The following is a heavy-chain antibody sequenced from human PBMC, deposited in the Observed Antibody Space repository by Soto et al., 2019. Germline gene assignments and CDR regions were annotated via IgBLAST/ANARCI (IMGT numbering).Heavy chain of an antibody. Sequence: SETLSLTCAVYGGSFSGYYWSWIRQPPGKGLEWIGEINHSGSTNYNPSLKSRVTISVDTSKNQFSLKLGSVTAADTAVYYCARGGSLDIVVVPAAIRDRAPYNWFDPWGQGTLVTVSS. CDR3: ARGGSLDIVVVPAAIRDRAPYNWFDP. J-gene: IGHJ5*02. CDR2: INHSGST. V-gene: IGHV4-34*01. CDR1: GGSFSGYY. D-gene: IGHD2-2*02.